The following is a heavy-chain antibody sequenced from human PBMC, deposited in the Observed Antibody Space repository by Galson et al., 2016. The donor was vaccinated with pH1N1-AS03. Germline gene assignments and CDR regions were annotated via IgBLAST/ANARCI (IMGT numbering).Heavy chain of an antibody. Sequence: SETLSLTCTVSGDSVSSRFYYWDWIRQSPGKGLEWIGSIYHSENTYYNPSLKSRVTISLDESKNQFSLRLTSVTAADTAVYYCAGEATRSGQYAAFDYYYGMDVWGQGTTVTVAS. CDR2: IYHSENT. D-gene: IGHD6-19*01. CDR3: AGEATRSGQYAAFDYYYGMDV. V-gene: IGHV4-39*07. J-gene: IGHJ6*02. CDR1: GDSVSSRFYY.